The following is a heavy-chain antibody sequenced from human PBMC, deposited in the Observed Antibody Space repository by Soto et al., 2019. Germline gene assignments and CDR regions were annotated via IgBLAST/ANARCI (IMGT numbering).Heavy chain of an antibody. CDR3: ARPQGNGWRFNALDF. V-gene: IGHV1-69*01. D-gene: IGHD6-19*01. CDR1: GGTFGRNA. CDR2: IIPMFDTA. J-gene: IGHJ3*01. Sequence: QVVLVQSGAEVKNPGSSVKVSCKASGGTFGRNAINWVRQAPGQGFEWMGGIIPMFDTANHAQKFRDRIMITADESTNTAYLELKDLRSEDTAIYYCARPQGNGWRFNALDFWGQGTMVTVSS.